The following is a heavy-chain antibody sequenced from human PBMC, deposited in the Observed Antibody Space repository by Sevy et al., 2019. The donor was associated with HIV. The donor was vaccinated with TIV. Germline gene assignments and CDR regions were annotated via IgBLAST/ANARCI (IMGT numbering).Heavy chain of an antibody. V-gene: IGHV3-49*03. J-gene: IGHJ6*02. CDR3: TRGVDTVVPYGMDV. CDR1: GFTFGDYA. Sequence: GGSLRLSCTASGFTFGDYAMSWFRQAPGKGLEWVGFIRSKAYGGTTEYAASVKGRFTISRDDSKSIAYLQMNSLKTEDTAVYYCTRGVDTVVPYGMDVWGQGTTVTVSS. D-gene: IGHD5-18*01. CDR2: IRSKAYGGTT.